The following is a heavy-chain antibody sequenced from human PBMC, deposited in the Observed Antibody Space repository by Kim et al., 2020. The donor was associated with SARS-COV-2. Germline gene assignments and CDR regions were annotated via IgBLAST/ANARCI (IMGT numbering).Heavy chain of an antibody. V-gene: IGHV3-74*01. D-gene: IGHD1-26*01. J-gene: IGHJ4*02. CDR3: ASRRYTGTYYYFDY. CDR2: INSDGGTT. CDR1: GFTFSSYW. Sequence: GGSLRLSCAASGFTFSSYWMHWVRQAPGKGLVWVSRINSDGGTTSYADSVKGRFTISRDNAKSTLYLQMNSPRAEDTAVYYCASRRYTGTYYYFDYWGQGTLVTVS.